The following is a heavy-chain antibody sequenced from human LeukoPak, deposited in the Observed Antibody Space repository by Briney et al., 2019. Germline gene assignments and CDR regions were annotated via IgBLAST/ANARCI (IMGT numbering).Heavy chain of an antibody. D-gene: IGHD3-9*01. Sequence: ASVKVSCKASGYTFTTYGISWVRQAPGQGLEWMGWSSAYNGNTNYAQKFQGRVTMTRDMSTSAVYMELSSLRSEDTAVYYCARDPSQTYYDILTGYPFDYWGQGTLVTVSS. J-gene: IGHJ4*02. CDR2: SSAYNGNT. CDR1: GYTFTTYG. CDR3: ARDPSQTYYDILTGYPFDY. V-gene: IGHV1-18*01.